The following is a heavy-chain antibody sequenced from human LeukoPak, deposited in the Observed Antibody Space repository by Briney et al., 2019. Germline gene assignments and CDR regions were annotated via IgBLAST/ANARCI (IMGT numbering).Heavy chain of an antibody. CDR1: GFTFSGYN. D-gene: IGHD1-20*01. J-gene: IGHJ4*02. Sequence: GGSLRLSCAASGFTFSGYNMNWVRQAPGKGLEWVSSIGSSTTYIYYADSVKSRFTISRDNAKNSLYLQMNSLRAEDTAVYYCARSVTGDYWGQGTLVTVSS. CDR3: ARSVTGDY. V-gene: IGHV3-21*01. CDR2: IGSSTTYI.